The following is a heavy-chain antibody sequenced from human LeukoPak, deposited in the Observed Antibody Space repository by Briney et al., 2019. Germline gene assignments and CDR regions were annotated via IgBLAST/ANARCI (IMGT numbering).Heavy chain of an antibody. D-gene: IGHD6-19*01. V-gene: IGHV4-4*07. CDR2: IYTSGST. CDR3: ARESYSSGWFPIEYFQH. CDR1: GGSISSYY. J-gene: IGHJ1*01. Sequence: SETLSLTCTVSGGSISSYYWSWIRQPAGKGLEWIGRIYTSGSTNYNPSLKSRVTMSVDTSKNQFSLKLSSVIAADTAVYYCARESYSSGWFPIEYFQHWGQGTLVTVSS.